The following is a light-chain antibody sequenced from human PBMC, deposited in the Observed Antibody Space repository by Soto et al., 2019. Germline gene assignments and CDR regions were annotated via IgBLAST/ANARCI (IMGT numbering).Light chain of an antibody. J-gene: IGKJ1*01. V-gene: IGKV1-39*01. CDR1: QSISSY. Sequence: DIQMTQSPSSLSASVGDRVTITCRASQSISSYLNWYQQKPGKAPKLLIYAASSLQSGVPSRFSGSGSGTDFTLTICSLQTENFATYYCQQSYSTPETFGQGTKVDIK. CDR2: AAS. CDR3: QQSYSTPET.